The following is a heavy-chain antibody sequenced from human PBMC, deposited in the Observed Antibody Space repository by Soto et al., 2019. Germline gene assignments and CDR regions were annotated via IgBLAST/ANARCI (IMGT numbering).Heavy chain of an antibody. Sequence: NPSETLSLTCAVYGGSFSGYYWSWIRQPPGKGLEWIGEINHSGSTNYNPSLKSRVTISVGTSKNQFSLKLSSVTAADTAVYYCVREIPMYGMDVWGQGTTVTVSS. J-gene: IGHJ6*02. CDR1: GGSFSGYY. V-gene: IGHV4-34*01. CDR3: VREIPMYGMDV. CDR2: INHSGST. D-gene: IGHD2-2*01.